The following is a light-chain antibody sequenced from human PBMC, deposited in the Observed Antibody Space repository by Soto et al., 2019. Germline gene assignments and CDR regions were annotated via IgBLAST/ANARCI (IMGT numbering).Light chain of an antibody. CDR3: CSYAGTYTFV. Sequence: QSVLTQPRSVSGSPGESVTISCTGTSSVVGGYNYVSWYQQQPDKAPKLMIYDVTKRPSGVPDRFSGSKSDNTASLTISGLQAEDEADYYCCSYAGTYTFVFGTGTKVTVL. J-gene: IGLJ1*01. CDR1: SSVVGGYNY. V-gene: IGLV2-11*01. CDR2: DVT.